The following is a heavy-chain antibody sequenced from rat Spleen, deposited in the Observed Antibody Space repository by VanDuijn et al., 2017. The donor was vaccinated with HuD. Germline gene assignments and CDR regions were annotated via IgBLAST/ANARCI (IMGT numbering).Heavy chain of an antibody. V-gene: IGHV2-19*01. CDR3: ARESTEGIVSLDY. Sequence: VQLKESGPGLVQPSQTLSLTCTVSGFSLTAQSVHWVRPPPGKGLEWMGRIQSGGSTDYNLALKSRLSISRDTSKSQDFLKMSSLQTEDTATYYWARESTEGIVSLDYWGQGVMVTVSS. D-gene: IGHD1-11*01. J-gene: IGHJ2*01. CDR1: GFSLTAQS. CDR2: IQSGGST.